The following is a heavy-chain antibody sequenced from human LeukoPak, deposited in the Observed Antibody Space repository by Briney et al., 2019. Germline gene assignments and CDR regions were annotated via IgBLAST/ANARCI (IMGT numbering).Heavy chain of an antibody. CDR2: IFYSGTT. V-gene: IGHV4-39*07. J-gene: IGHJ3*02. Sequence: PSEILSLTCTVSGGSISSSGYYWGWIRQPPGKGLEWIGSIFYSGTTYYNPSLKSRVTISVDTSKNQFSLKLSSVTAADTAVYYCASIAARPDAFDIWGQGTMVTVSS. D-gene: IGHD6-6*01. CDR1: GGSISSSGYY. CDR3: ASIAARPDAFDI.